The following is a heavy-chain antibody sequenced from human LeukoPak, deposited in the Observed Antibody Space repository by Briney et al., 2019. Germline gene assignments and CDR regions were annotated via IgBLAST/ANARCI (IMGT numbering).Heavy chain of an antibody. CDR2: IYPGSGGT. D-gene: IGHD3-10*01. V-gene: IGHV1-2*02. CDR3: ASLPYYYGSGSLWQNSYFDY. Sequence: GASVKVSCKASGYTFTGYYLHWVRQAPGQGLGWMGWIYPGSGGTNYAQKFRGRVTLTRDTSISTVYMELSRLKSDDTAVYYCASLPYYYGSGSLWQNSYFDYWGQGTLVTVSS. J-gene: IGHJ4*02. CDR1: GYTFTGYY.